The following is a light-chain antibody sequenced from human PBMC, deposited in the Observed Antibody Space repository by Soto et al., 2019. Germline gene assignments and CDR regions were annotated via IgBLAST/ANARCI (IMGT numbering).Light chain of an antibody. V-gene: IGLV7-46*01. CDR2: DTS. J-gene: IGLJ2*01. CDR3: FLSDSGARV. Sequence: QAVVTQEPSLTVTPGGTVTLTCGSSTGAVTTGHYPYWFQQKPGQGPRALIHDTSNKHSWTPARFSGSLLGGKAALTLSGAQPEDEADYYCFLSDSGARVFGGGTKLTVL. CDR1: TGAVTTGHY.